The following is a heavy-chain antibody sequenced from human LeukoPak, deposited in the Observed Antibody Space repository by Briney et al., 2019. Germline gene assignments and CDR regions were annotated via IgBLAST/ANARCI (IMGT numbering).Heavy chain of an antibody. Sequence: LGGSLRLSCGVSGFTFSDYYMSWIRQAPGKGLEWVANIKQDGSEKYYVDSVKGRFTISRDNAKNSLYLQMNSLRAEDTAVYYCAYDYYFYYMDVWGKGTTVTVSS. V-gene: IGHV3-7*01. CDR3: AYDYYFYYMDV. D-gene: IGHD4-17*01. CDR1: GFTFSDYY. CDR2: IKQDGSEK. J-gene: IGHJ6*03.